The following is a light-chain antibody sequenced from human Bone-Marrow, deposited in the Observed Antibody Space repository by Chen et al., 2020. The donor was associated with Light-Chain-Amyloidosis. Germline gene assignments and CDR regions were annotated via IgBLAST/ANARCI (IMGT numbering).Light chain of an antibody. CDR2: GSS. CDR3: QQYGTSPLT. V-gene: IGKV3-20*01. Sequence: DIVLTQSPGTLSLSPGEGANLSCRSSQTISSNYLTWYQQKFGQAPWLLIYGSSSRATGFPGRCNGSGSGSDCTLTINRLEPEDFAMYYCQQYGTSPLTFGGGTKVEIK. CDR1: QTISSNY. J-gene: IGKJ4*01.